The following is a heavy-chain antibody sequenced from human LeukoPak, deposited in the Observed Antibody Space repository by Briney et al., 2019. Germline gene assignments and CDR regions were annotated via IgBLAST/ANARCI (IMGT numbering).Heavy chain of an antibody. CDR2: IKSDGITI. CDR3: ARDTEYYGMDV. Sequence: GGSLRLSCAASGFTFSNYMMHWVRQAPGKGLVWVSRIKSDGITITYADSVKGRFTISRDNSKNTLYLQMNSLRAEDTAVYYCARDTEYYGMDVWGQGTTVTVSS. V-gene: IGHV3-74*01. D-gene: IGHD3-16*01. J-gene: IGHJ6*02. CDR1: GFTFSNYM.